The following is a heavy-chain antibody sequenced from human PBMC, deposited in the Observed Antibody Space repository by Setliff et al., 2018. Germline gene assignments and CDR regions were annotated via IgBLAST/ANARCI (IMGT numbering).Heavy chain of an antibody. D-gene: IGHD3-16*01. Sequence: GGSLRLSCAASGFSFTTYTMNWIRQAPGQGLEWVSSIDTSSTWIYYADSVKGRFTISRDDSKNMVNLQMNSLRAEDTAVYYCARDLGNWYFDLWGRGTLVTVSS. J-gene: IGHJ2*01. CDR3: ARDLGNWYFDL. CDR2: IDTSSTWI. CDR1: GFSFTTYT. V-gene: IGHV3-21*04.